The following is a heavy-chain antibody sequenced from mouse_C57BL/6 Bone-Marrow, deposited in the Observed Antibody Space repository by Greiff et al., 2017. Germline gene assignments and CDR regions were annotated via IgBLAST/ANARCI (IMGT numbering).Heavy chain of an antibody. CDR3: ARATTVVKGY. Sequence: VQLQQSGAELARPGASVKLSCKASGYTFTSSGISWVKQRTGQGLEWIGEIYPRSGNTYYNEKFKGKATLTADKSSSTAYMELRSLTSEDSAVYFCARATTVVKGYWGQGTTLTVSS. D-gene: IGHD1-1*01. J-gene: IGHJ2*01. V-gene: IGHV1-81*01. CDR1: GYTFTSSG. CDR2: IYPRSGNT.